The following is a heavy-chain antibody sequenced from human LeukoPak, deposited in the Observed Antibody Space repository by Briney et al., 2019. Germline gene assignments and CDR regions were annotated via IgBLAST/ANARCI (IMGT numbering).Heavy chain of an antibody. CDR3: ARVLGQEHYCSSTSCYGSNWFDP. J-gene: IGHJ5*02. Sequence: PSETLSLTCAVYGGSFSSYYWSWIRQPPGKGLEWIGYIYYSGSTNYNPSLKSRVTISVDTSKNQFSLKLSSVTAADTAVYYCARVLGQEHYCSSTSCYGSNWFDPWGQGTLVTVSS. CDR2: IYYSGST. D-gene: IGHD2-2*01. CDR1: GGSFSSYY. V-gene: IGHV4-59*01.